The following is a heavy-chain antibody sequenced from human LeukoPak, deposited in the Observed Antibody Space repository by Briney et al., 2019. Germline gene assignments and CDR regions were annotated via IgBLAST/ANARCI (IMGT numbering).Heavy chain of an antibody. V-gene: IGHV4-39*01. CDR2: INHSGST. J-gene: IGHJ2*01. CDR1: GGSISLSYYY. D-gene: IGHD3-9*01. CDR3: ARQYSDILTGYHRGELYWYFDL. Sequence: SETLSLTCSVSGGSISLSYYYWGWIRQPPGKGLEWIGEINHSGSTNYNPSLKSRVTISVDTSKNQFSLKLSSVTAADTAVYYCARQYSDILTGYHRGELYWYFDLWGRGTLVTVSS.